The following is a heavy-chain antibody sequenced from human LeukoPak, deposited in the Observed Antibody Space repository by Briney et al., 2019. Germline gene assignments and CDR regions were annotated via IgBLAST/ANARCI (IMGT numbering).Heavy chain of an antibody. CDR1: GGTFSTYP. Sequence: SVKVSCKASGGTFSTYPISWVRQAPGQGLEWMGGLTHIFRRANYTQKFQERLIITTDESYSTAYMELRDLRSDDTALYYCATSGSGRSWDWFAPWGQGTLVTVSS. CDR3: ATSGSGRSWDWFAP. D-gene: IGHD3-10*01. V-gene: IGHV1-69*05. CDR2: LTHIFRRA. J-gene: IGHJ5*02.